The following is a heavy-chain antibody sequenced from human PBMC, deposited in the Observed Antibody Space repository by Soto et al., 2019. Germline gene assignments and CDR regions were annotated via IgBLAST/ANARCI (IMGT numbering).Heavy chain of an antibody. CDR2: IVVGSGNT. D-gene: IGHD3-10*01. Sequence: GASVKVSCKASGYTFTSSAVQWVRQARGQRLEWIGWIVVGSGNTNYAQKFQERVTITRDMSTSTAYMELSSLRSEDTAVYYCAAGGSGSYYTLDYWGQGTLVTVS. V-gene: IGHV1-58*01. CDR1: GYTFTSSA. J-gene: IGHJ4*02. CDR3: AAGGSGSYYTLDY.